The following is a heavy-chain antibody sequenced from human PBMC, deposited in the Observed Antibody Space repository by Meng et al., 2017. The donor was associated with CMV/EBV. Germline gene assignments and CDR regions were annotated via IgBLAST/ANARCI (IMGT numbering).Heavy chain of an antibody. D-gene: IGHD6-13*01. CDR1: GFTFDDYG. CDR3: ARDWYSSSRYFDY. CDR2: INWNGCST. Sequence: GGSLRLSCAASGFTFDDYGMSWVRQAPGKGLEWVSGINWNGCSTGYADSVKGRFTISRDNAKHSLYLQMNSLRAEDTALYYCARDWYSSSRYFDYWGQGTLVTVSS. J-gene: IGHJ4*02. V-gene: IGHV3-20*04.